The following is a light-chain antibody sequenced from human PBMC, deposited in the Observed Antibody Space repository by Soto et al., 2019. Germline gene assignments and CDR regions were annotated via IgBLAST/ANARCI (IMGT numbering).Light chain of an antibody. CDR1: QYISNF. V-gene: IGKV1-27*01. Sequence: DIQMTQSPSSLSAFVGDTVTITCRASQYISNFLAWYQQKPGKVPKLLIYAASTLQSGVPSRFSGSGSGTDFTLTISSLQPEDVATYYCQKCKIAPFTFGGGTKVEMK. CDR2: AAS. J-gene: IGKJ4*01. CDR3: QKCKIAPFT.